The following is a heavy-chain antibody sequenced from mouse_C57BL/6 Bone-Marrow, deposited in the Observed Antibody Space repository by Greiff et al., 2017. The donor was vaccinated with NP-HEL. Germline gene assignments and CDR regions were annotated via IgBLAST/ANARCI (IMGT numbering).Heavy chain of an antibody. CDR3: ARSTYDGCYGFAY. Sequence: VQLQQSVAELVRPGASVKLSCTASGFNIKNTYMHWVKQRPEQGLEWIGRIDPANGNTKYAPKFPGKATITADTSSNTAYLQLSSLTSEDTAIYYCARSTYDGCYGFAYWGQGTLVTVSA. CDR2: IDPANGNT. J-gene: IGHJ3*01. D-gene: IGHD2-3*01. CDR1: GFNIKNTY. V-gene: IGHV14-3*01.